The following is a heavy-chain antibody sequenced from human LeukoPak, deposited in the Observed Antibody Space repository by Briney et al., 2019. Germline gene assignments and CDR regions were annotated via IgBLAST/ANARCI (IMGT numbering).Heavy chain of an antibody. CDR2: INPNSGGT. J-gene: IGHJ5*02. Sequence: GASVKVSCKASGYTFTGYYMHWVRQAPGQGLEWMGWINPNSGGTNYAQKFQGRVTMTRDTSISTAYMELSRLRSDDTAVYYCARARITMIVVGNSNWFDPWGQGTLVTVSS. D-gene: IGHD3-22*01. CDR1: GYTFTGYY. CDR3: ARARITMIVVGNSNWFDP. V-gene: IGHV1-2*02.